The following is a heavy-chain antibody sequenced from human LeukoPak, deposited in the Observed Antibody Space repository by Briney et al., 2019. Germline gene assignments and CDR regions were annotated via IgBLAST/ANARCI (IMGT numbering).Heavy chain of an antibody. V-gene: IGHV3-7*01. CDR3: ARVGSHSGSLSLIKKNYYYYYYMDV. Sequence: GGSLRLSCGASGFILSSYWMSWVRRAPGKGLEWVANIKQDGSEKYYVDSVKGRFTISRDNAKNSLYLQMNSLRAEDTAVYYCARVGSHSGSLSLIKKNYYYYYYMDVWGKGTTVAISS. D-gene: IGHD3-10*01. CDR2: IKQDGSEK. J-gene: IGHJ6*03. CDR1: GFILSSYW.